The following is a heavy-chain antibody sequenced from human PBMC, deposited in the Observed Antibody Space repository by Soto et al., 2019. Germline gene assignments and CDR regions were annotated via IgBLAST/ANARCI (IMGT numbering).Heavy chain of an antibody. Sequence: SETLSLTCAVAGGSIRSHTWWTWVRQPPGKGLEWIGEIYHSGSTNYNPSLEGRITISVDRSKNQFSLELISVTAADTAVYYCARDEFDGSSHFGRFNPWGQGALVTVSS. D-gene: IGHD1-26*01. CDR1: GGSIRSHTW. CDR3: ARDEFDGSSHFGRFNP. V-gene: IGHV4-4*02. J-gene: IGHJ5*02. CDR2: IYHSGST.